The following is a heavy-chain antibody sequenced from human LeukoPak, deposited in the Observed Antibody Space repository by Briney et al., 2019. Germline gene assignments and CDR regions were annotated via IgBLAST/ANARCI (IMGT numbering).Heavy chain of an antibody. V-gene: IGHV3-53*01. D-gene: IGHD1-26*01. CDR3: ATLSGSYSFGY. CDR2: IYSGGST. Sequence: PGGSLRLSCAASGFTVSSNYMSWVRQAPGKGLEWVSVIYSGGSTNYADSVKGRFTISRDNSKNTLYLQMNSLRAEDTAVYYCATLSGSYSFGYWGQGTLDTVSS. J-gene: IGHJ4*02. CDR1: GFTVSSNY.